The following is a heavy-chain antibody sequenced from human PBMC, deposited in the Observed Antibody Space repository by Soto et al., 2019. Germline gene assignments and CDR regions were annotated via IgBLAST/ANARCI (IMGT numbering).Heavy chain of an antibody. CDR3: ARHSSMTTVTFGI. V-gene: IGHV4-39*01. D-gene: IGHD4-17*01. J-gene: IGHJ3*02. Sequence: QLQLQESGPGLVKPSETLSLTCTVSGDSISSSTYYWGWIRQPPGKGLEWIGSVYSSGSTYYNPSLESRVTMLVDTSRTKFSLKLSSVTATDTAVYYCARHSSMTTVTFGIWGQGTMVTVSS. CDR1: GDSISSSTYY. CDR2: VYSSGST.